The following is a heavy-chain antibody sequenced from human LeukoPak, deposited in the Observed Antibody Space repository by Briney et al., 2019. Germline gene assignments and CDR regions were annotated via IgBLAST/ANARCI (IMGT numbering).Heavy chain of an antibody. V-gene: IGHV3-48*03. Sequence: PGGSLRLSCAASGFTFSSYEMNWVRQAPGKGLEWLSYISSSGSRTYYAGSVKGRFTVSRDNAQNSMHLQMNSLRADDTAVYYCTRGHSGSYQRTDAFDVWGQGTMVTVSS. CDR1: GFTFSSYE. CDR3: TRGHSGSYQRTDAFDV. J-gene: IGHJ3*01. CDR2: ISSSGSRT. D-gene: IGHD1-26*01.